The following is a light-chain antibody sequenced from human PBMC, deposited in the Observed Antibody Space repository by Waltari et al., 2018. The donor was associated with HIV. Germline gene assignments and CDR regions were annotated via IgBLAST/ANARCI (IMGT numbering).Light chain of an antibody. CDR3: AAWDDSLNAWV. Sequence: QSVLTQPPSASGTPGQRVTISCSGSSANIGRNYVYWYQQPPGTAPKLLIYSNNQRPSGVPDRISGSKSGTSASLAISGLQSVDEADYYCAAWDDSLNAWVFGGGTKLTVL. V-gene: IGLV1-44*01. J-gene: IGLJ3*02. CDR1: SANIGRNY. CDR2: SNN.